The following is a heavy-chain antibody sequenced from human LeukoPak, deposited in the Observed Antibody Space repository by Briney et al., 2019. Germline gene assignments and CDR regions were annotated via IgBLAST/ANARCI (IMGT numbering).Heavy chain of an antibody. CDR1: GYSFTSYW. J-gene: IGHJ4*02. CDR2: IYPGDSDT. CDR3: ARGDLGYCSSTSCFFDH. Sequence: GESLKISCKGSGYSFTSYWIGWVRQMPGKGLEWMGIIYPGDSDTRYSPSFQGQVTISADKSISTAYLQWSSLKASDTAMYYCARGDLGYCSSTSCFFDHWGQGTLVTVSS. D-gene: IGHD2-2*01. V-gene: IGHV5-51*01.